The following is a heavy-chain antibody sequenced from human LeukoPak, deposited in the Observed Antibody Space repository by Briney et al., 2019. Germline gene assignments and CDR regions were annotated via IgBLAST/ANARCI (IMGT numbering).Heavy chain of an antibody. J-gene: IGHJ4*02. CDR2: IIPIFGTA. Sequence: EASVKVSCKASGGTFSSYAISWVRQAPGQGLEWMGGIIPIFGTANYAQKFQGRVTITAGESTSTAYMELSSLRSEDTAVYYCARDHVSMVRGVYYFDYWGQGTLVTVSS. D-gene: IGHD3-10*01. CDR1: GGTFSSYA. CDR3: ARDHVSMVRGVYYFDY. V-gene: IGHV1-69*13.